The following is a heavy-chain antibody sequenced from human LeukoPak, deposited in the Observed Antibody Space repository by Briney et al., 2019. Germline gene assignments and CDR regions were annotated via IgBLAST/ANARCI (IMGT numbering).Heavy chain of an antibody. V-gene: IGHV3-30-3*01. CDR3: AKDLGRYRNNYFDY. CDR1: GFTFSGYA. Sequence: PGGSLRLSCAASGFTFSGYAMHWVRQAPGKGLEWVAVISYDGSNEYYADSVKGRFTISRDNSKNTLYPQMNSLSVEDTAVYYCAKDLGRYRNNYFDYWGQGTLVTVSS. D-gene: IGHD1-26*01. J-gene: IGHJ4*02. CDR2: ISYDGSNE.